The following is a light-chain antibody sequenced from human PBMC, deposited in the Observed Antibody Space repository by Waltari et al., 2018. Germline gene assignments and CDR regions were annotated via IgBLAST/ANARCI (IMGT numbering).Light chain of an antibody. CDR1: QSVGSY. Sequence: EIVLTQSPATLSLSPGERATLSCRASQSVGSYLAWYQQQPGQAPRRRIYDAPNRATGIPARFSGSGSGTDFTLTISSLEPEDFAVYYCQQRSNWYTFGQGTKLEIK. V-gene: IGKV3-11*01. J-gene: IGKJ2*01. CDR3: QQRSNWYT. CDR2: DAP.